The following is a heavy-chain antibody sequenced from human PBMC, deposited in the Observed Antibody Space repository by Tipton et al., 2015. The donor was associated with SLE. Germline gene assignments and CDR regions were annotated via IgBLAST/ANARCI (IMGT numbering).Heavy chain of an antibody. D-gene: IGHD1-26*01. Sequence: LRLSCAVSGYSISSGYYWGWIRQPPGKGLEWIGSIYHSGSTYYNPSLKSRVTISVDTSKNQFSLKLSSVTAADTAVYYCARGATVGATTFYGMDVWGQGTTVTVSS. CDR3: ARGATVGATTFYGMDV. V-gene: IGHV4-38-2*01. CDR2: IYHSGST. CDR1: GYSISSGYY. J-gene: IGHJ6*02.